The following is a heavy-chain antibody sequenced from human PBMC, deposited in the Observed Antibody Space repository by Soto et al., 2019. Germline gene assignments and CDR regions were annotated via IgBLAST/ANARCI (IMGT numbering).Heavy chain of an antibody. V-gene: IGHV4-59*01. CDR3: AREGVSSSWYNYYGMDV. CDR2: IDNNGST. D-gene: IGHD6-13*01. CDR1: SDSSSSYK. J-gene: IGHJ6*02. Sequence: SETLSLTCTVSSDSSSSYKWSWIRQTPGKGLEWIGYIDNNGSTNYNPSLKSRVTISVDTSKNQFSLKLSSVTAADTAVYYCAREGVSSSWYNYYGMDVWGQGTTVTAP.